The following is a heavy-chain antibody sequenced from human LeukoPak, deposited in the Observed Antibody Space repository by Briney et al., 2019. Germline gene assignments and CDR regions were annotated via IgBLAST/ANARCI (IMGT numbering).Heavy chain of an antibody. J-gene: IGHJ4*02. CDR1: GYTFTGYY. CDR3: ARDFGLYDSSPAGH. CDR2: INPNSGGT. V-gene: IGHV1-2*02. D-gene: IGHD3-22*01. Sequence: ASVKVSCKASGYTFTGYYMHWVRQAPGQGLEWMGWINPNSGGTNYVQKFQGRVTMTRDTSISTAYMELSRLRSDDTAVYYCARDFGLYDSSPAGHWGQGTLVTVSS.